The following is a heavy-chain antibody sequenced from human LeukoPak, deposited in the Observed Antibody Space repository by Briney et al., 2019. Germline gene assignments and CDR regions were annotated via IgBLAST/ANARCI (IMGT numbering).Heavy chain of an antibody. CDR1: GYTFTGYY. D-gene: IGHD3-22*01. J-gene: IGHJ3*02. CDR2: INPNSGGT. V-gene: IGHV1-2*02. CDR3: AILDVIVVVNDAFDI. Sequence: ASVKVSCKASGYTFTGYYMHWLRQAPGQGLEWMGWINPNSGGTNYAQKFQGRVTMTRDTSISTAYMELSRLRSDDTAVYYCAILDVIVVVNDAFDIWGQGTMVTVSS.